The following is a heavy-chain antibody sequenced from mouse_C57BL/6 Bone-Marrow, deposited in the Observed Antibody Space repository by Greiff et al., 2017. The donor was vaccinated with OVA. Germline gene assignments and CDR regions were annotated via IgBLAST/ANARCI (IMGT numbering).Heavy chain of an antibody. CDR1: GYSITSDY. Sequence: EVQLQQSGPGLAKPSQTLSLTCSVTGYSITSDYWNWIRKFPGNKLEYMGYISYSGSTYYNPSLKSRISITRDTSTNQYYLQLKSMTTENTATYDCARYPDYYGSRSYAMDYWGQGTSVTVTA. CDR2: ISYSGST. CDR3: ARYPDYYGSRSYAMDY. J-gene: IGHJ4*01. V-gene: IGHV3-8*01. D-gene: IGHD1-1*01.